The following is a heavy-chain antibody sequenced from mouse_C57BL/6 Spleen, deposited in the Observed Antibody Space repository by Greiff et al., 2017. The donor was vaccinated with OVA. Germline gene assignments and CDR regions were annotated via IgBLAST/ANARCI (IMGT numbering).Heavy chain of an antibody. J-gene: IGHJ2*01. D-gene: IGHD1-1*01. Sequence: EVQLRQSGPELVKPGASVKISCKASGYTFTDYYMNWVKQSHGKSLEWIGDINPNNGGTSYNQKFKGKATLTVDKSSSTAYMELRSLTSEDSAVYYCARPYYYGSSLYYFDYWGQGTTLTVSS. V-gene: IGHV1-26*01. CDR2: INPNNGGT. CDR1: GYTFTDYY. CDR3: ARPYYYGSSLYYFDY.